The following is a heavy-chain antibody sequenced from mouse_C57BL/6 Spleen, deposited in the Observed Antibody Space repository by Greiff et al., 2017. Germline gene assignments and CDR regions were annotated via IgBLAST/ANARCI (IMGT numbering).Heavy chain of an antibody. D-gene: IGHD2-14*01. CDR2: ISSGSSTI. Sequence: EVKLVESGGGLVKPGGSLKLSCAASGFTFSDYGMHWVRQAPEKGLEWVAYISSGSSTIYYADTVKGRFTISRDNAKNTLFLQMTSLRSEDTAMYYCARNRPYDGAFDYWGQGTTLTVSS. J-gene: IGHJ2*01. CDR3: ARNRPYDGAFDY. CDR1: GFTFSDYG. V-gene: IGHV5-17*01.